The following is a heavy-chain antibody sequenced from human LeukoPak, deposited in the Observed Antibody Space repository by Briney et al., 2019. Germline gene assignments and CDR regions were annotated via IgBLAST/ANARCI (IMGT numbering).Heavy chain of an antibody. D-gene: IGHD4-4*01. CDR2: ISSSSSYI. V-gene: IGHV3-21*01. CDR1: GFTFSSYS. J-gene: IGHJ5*02. Sequence: PGGSLRLSCAASGFTFSSYSMTWVRQAPGKGLEWVSSISSSSSYIYYADSVKGRFTISRDNAKNSLYLQMNSLRAEDTAVYYCARDLASTGGDNWFDPWGQGTLVTVSS. CDR3: ARDLASTGGDNWFDP.